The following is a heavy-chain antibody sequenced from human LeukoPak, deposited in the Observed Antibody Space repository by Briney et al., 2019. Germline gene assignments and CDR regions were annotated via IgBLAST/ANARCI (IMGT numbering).Heavy chain of an antibody. J-gene: IGHJ4*02. CDR3: TKYSGRIDN. V-gene: IGHV3-49*03. CDR1: GFTFGDYA. Sequence: GGSLRLSCTSSGFTFGDYAMSWFRQAPGKGLEWVAFIRGKAYGGTTEYAASVKGRFIISRDDSKSIAYLQMNSLKTEDTAVYYCTKYSGRIDNWGQGTLVTVSS. CDR2: IRGKAYGGTT. D-gene: IGHD5-18*01.